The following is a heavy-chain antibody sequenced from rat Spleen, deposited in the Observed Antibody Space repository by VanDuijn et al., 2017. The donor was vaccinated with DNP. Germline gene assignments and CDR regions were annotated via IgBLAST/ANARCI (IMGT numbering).Heavy chain of an antibody. CDR2: ISYDGSNT. D-gene: IGHD1-10*01. CDR1: GFTFSDYN. J-gene: IGHJ4*01. CDR3: ARHNNFYAMDA. Sequence: EVQLVESGGGLVKPERSLKLSCAASGFTFSDYNMAWVRQAPKKGLEWVATISYDGSNTYCGDSVKGRFTISRDNAKSTLYLQMNSLRSEDTATYYCARHNNFYAMDAWGQGTSVTVSS. V-gene: IGHV5-22*01.